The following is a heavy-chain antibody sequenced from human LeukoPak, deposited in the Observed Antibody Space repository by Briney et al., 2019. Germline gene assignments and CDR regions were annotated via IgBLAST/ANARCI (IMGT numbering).Heavy chain of an antibody. CDR3: ARRSFYSSSSGFNS. D-gene: IGHD6-6*01. CDR2: INHTRGA. CDR1: GGSFGGFY. Sequence: SETLSLTCAVYGGSFGGFYWSWVRQPPGKGLEWIGHINHTRGATYNPSLKSRVTISLDTSKNQFSLSLNCVTAADTAVYYCARRSFYSSSSGFNSWGQGTLVTVSS. J-gene: IGHJ4*02. V-gene: IGHV4-34*01.